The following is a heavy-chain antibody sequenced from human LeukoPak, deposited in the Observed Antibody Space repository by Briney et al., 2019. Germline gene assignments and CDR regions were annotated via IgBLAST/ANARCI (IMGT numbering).Heavy chain of an antibody. V-gene: IGHV4-59*01. D-gene: IGHD3-22*01. CDR2: IYYSGST. CDR3: ASNYYDSSTLLDPHDAFDI. CDR1: GGSISGYY. Sequence: PSETLSLTCTVSGGSISGYYWSWIRQPPGKGLEWIGYIYYSGSTNYNPSLKSRVTISVDTSKNQFSLKLSSVTAADTAVYYCASNYYDSSTLLDPHDAFDIWGQGTMVTVSS. J-gene: IGHJ3*02.